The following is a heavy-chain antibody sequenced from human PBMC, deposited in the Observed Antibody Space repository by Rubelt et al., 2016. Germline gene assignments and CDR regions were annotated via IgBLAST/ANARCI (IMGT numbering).Heavy chain of an antibody. D-gene: IGHD2-2*01. Sequence: LVESGGGLVQPGRSLRLSCTASGFTFGDYAMSWVRQAPGKGLEWLAVISSDGNDKYYADSVKGRFTISRDNSKNTLYLQMNSLRAEDTAVYYCARGTLGYLDLWGRGTLVTVSS. CDR3: ARGTLGYLDL. CDR1: GFTFGDYA. V-gene: IGHV3-30*04. CDR2: ISSDGNDK. J-gene: IGHJ2*01.